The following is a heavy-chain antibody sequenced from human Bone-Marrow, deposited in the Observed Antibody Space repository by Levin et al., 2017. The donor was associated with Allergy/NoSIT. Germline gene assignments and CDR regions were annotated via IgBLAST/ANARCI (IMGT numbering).Heavy chain of an antibody. D-gene: IGHD2-15*01. CDR3: AKALTGVVVPRFPDH. Sequence: GESLKISCAVSGFSLTTYGIHWVRQAPGKGLEWVATMSPDGSHTYFLDSVKGRFPISRDDSKNTLYLHMNSLRPEDTAVYFCAKALTGVVVPRFPDHWGQGSLVTVSS. CDR1: GFSLTTYG. J-gene: IGHJ4*02. CDR2: MSPDGSHT. V-gene: IGHV3-30*18.